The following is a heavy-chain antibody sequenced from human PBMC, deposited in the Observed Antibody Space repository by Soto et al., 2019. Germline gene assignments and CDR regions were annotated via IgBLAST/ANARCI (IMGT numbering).Heavy chain of an antibody. Sequence: SETLSLTCGLSDGSFRGHYWSWIRQPPGKGLEWIAEINHSGFTNYNPSLKSRVTISRDTSTNQISLKLTSLTAADSALYYCARATVKVGATLSDFWGQGTQVTVSS. V-gene: IGHV4-34*01. D-gene: IGHD1-26*01. CDR3: ARATVKVGATLSDF. J-gene: IGHJ4*02. CDR1: DGSFRGHY. CDR2: INHSGFT.